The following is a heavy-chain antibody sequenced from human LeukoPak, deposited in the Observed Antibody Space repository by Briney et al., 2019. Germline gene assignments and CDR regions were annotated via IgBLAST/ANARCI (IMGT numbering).Heavy chain of an antibody. CDR1: GGSISSSSYY. D-gene: IGHD3-3*01. CDR3: ARPRITIFGVVIDAFDI. CDR2: IYYSGST. V-gene: IGHV4-39*01. Sequence: ASETLSLTCTVSGGSISSSSYYWGWIRQPPGKGLEWIGGIYYSGSTYYNSSLKSRVTISVDTSKNQFSLKLSSVTAADTAVYYCARPRITIFGVVIDAFDIWGQGTMVTVSS. J-gene: IGHJ3*02.